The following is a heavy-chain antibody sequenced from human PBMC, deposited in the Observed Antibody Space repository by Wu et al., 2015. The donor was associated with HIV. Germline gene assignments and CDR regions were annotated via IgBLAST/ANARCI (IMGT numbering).Heavy chain of an antibody. CDR2: INPNSGGT. CDR1: GYTFTGYY. V-gene: IGHV1-2*02. J-gene: IGHJ5*02. CDR3: AREALKQWELLGSQWFDP. D-gene: IGHD1-26*01. Sequence: QVQLVQSGAEVKKPGASVKVSCKASGYTFTGYYMHWVRQAPGQGLEWMGWINPNSGGTNYAQKFQGRVTMTRDTSISTAYMELSRLRSDDTAVYYCAREALKQWELLGSQWFDPWGQGTLVTVSS.